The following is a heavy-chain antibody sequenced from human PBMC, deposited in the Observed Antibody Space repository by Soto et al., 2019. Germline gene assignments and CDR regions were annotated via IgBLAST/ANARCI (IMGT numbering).Heavy chain of an antibody. CDR1: GGSISSDY. J-gene: IGHJ4*02. Sequence: QVQLQESGPGLVKPSETLSLTCSVSGGSISSDYWSWIRQPPGKGLEWIGYIYYSGSTNYNPSLKSRVTISIDTSKNQFSLKLSSVTAADTAVYYCARHRVGYCSITSCYTLDYWGQGTLVTVSS. CDR2: IYYSGST. V-gene: IGHV4-59*08. CDR3: ARHRVGYCSITSCYTLDY. D-gene: IGHD2-2*01.